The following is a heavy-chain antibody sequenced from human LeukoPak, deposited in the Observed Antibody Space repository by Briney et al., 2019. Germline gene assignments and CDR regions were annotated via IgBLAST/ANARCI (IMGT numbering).Heavy chain of an antibody. V-gene: IGHV3-48*01. CDR1: GFTFSSYS. CDR3: ARGSSSWYLNFDY. D-gene: IGHD6-13*01. Sequence: GGSLRLSCADSGFTFSSYSMNWVRQAPGKGLEWVSYISSSSSTIYYADSVKGRFTISRDNAKNSLYLQMNSLRAEDTAVYYCARGSSSWYLNFDYWGQGTLVTVSS. CDR2: ISSSSSTI. J-gene: IGHJ4*02.